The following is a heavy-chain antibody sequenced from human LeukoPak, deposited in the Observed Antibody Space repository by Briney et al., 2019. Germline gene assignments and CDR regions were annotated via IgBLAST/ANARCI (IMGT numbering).Heavy chain of an antibody. D-gene: IGHD3-9*01. CDR2: ISSSSSYI. CDR3: ARATTYDILTGSFDY. J-gene: IGHJ4*02. CDR1: GFTFSSYT. Sequence: GGSLRLSCAASGFTFSSYTMNWVRQAPGKGLEWVSSISSSSSYIYYAESVKGRFTMSRDNAKNSLYLQMNSLRAEDTAVYYCARATTYDILTGSFDYWGQGTLVTVSS. V-gene: IGHV3-21*01.